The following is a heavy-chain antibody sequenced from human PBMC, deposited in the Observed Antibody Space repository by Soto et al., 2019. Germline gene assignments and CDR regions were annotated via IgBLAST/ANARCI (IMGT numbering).Heavy chain of an antibody. CDR1: GFTFSSYG. V-gene: IGHV3-30*18. J-gene: IGHJ6*02. D-gene: IGHD6-19*01. CDR3: AKDGFSSGWDNYYYGMDV. CDR2: ISYDGSNK. Sequence: QVQLVESGGGVVQPGRSLRLSCAASGFTFSSYGMHWVRQAPGKGLEWVAVISYDGSNKYYADSVKGRFTISRDNSKNPLYLQMNSLRAEDTAVYYCAKDGFSSGWDNYYYGMDVWGQGTTVTVSS.